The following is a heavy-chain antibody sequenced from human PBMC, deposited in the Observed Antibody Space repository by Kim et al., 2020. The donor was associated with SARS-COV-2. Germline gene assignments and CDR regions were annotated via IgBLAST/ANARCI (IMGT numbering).Heavy chain of an antibody. V-gene: IGHV3-66*01. CDR2: IYSGGST. J-gene: IGHJ4*02. CDR3: ARGYGSGLY. CDR1: GFTVSSNY. Sequence: GGSLRPSCAASGFTVSSNYMSWVRQAPGRGLEWVSIIYSGGSTYYADSVKGRFTISRDNSKNTLYLQMNSLRAEDTAVYYCARGYGSGLYWGQGTLVTVSS. D-gene: IGHD3-10*01.